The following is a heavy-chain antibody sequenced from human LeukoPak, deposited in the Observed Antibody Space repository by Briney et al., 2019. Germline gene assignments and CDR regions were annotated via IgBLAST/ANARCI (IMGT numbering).Heavy chain of an antibody. J-gene: IGHJ4*02. CDR2: ISSSSSYI. Sequence: GGSLRLSCAASGFTFSSYSMNWVRQAPGKGLEWVSSISSSSSYIYYADSVKGRFTISRDNAKNSLYLQMNSLRAEDTAVYYCASSGIVVVTATDYWGQGTLVTVSS. V-gene: IGHV3-21*01. CDR1: GFTFSSYS. D-gene: IGHD2-21*02. CDR3: ASSGIVVVTATDY.